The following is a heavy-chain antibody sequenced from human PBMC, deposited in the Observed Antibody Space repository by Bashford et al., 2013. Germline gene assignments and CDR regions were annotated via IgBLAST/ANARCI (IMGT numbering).Heavy chain of an antibody. CDR3: ARKGYSGYGTTPYYYYY. CDR2: ISSSGSTI. V-gene: IGHV3-48*03. CDR1: GFTFSSYE. J-gene: IGHJ4*02. D-gene: IGHD5-12*01. Sequence: GSLRLSCAASGFTFSSYEMNWVRQAPGKGLEWVSYISSSGSTIYYADSVKGRFTISRDNAKNSLYLQMNSLRAEDTAVYYCARKGYSGYGTTPYYYYYWGQGSQVTVSS.